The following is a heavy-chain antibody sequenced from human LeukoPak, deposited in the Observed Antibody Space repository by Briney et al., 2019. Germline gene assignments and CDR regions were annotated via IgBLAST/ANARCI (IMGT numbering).Heavy chain of an antibody. CDR1: GFTFSSYG. D-gene: IGHD6-19*01. CDR3: AKHHGSSGWYVGY. V-gene: IGHV3-30*18. Sequence: PGRSLRLSCAASGFTFSSYGMHWVRQAPGKGLEWVAVISYDGSNKYYADSVKGRFTISRDNSKNTLYLQMNSLRAEDTAVYYCAKHHGSSGWYVGYWGQGTLVTVSS. J-gene: IGHJ4*02. CDR2: ISYDGSNK.